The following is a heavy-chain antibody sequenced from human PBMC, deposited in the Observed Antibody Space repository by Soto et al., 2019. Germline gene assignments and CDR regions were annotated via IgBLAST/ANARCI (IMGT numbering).Heavy chain of an antibody. D-gene: IGHD6-6*01. CDR3: ARKSIAARGNWFDP. CDR1: GGSFSGYY. Sequence: SETLSLTCAVYGGSFSGYYWSWIRQPPGKGLEWIGEVNHSGSTNYNPSLKSRVTISVDTSKNQFSLKLSSVTAADTAVYYCARKSIAARGNWFDPWGQGTLVTVSS. CDR2: VNHSGST. J-gene: IGHJ5*02. V-gene: IGHV4-34*01.